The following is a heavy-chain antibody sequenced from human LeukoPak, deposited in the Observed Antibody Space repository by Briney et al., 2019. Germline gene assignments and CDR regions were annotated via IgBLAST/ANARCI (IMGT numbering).Heavy chain of an antibody. CDR3: AKDGDEYHYNWFDP. CDR2: ISGSGGST. J-gene: IGHJ5*02. D-gene: IGHD2-2*01. CDR1: GFTFSSYA. V-gene: IGHV3-23*01. Sequence: GGSLRLSRAASGFTFSSYAMSWVRQAPGKGLEWVSAISGSGGSTYYADSVKGRFTISRDNSKNTLYLQMNSLRAEDTAVYYCAKDGDEYHYNWFDPWGQGTLVTVSS.